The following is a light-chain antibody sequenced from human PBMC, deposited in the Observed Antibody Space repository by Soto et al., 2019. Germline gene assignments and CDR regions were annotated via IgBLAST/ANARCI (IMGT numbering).Light chain of an antibody. CDR1: QGIRND. J-gene: IGKJ5*01. Sequence: YLSASVGDRVTITCRAGQGIRNDLAWYQQKPGKAPKRLIYDATSLQSGVPSRFSGSGSGTEFTITISSLQPEDFANSYCLLHNNYPPINFGHGTRLEIK. V-gene: IGKV1-17*01. CDR2: DAT. CDR3: LLHNNYPPIN.